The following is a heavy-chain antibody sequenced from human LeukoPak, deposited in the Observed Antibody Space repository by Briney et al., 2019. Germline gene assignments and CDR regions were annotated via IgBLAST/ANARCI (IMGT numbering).Heavy chain of an antibody. D-gene: IGHD5-24*01. CDR3: ARAGDGYNIEGGGFDY. Sequence: ASVKVTCKASGYTFTSYYMHWVRQAPGQGLEWMGIINPSGGSTSYAQKFQGRVTMTRDTSTSTVYMELSSLRSEDTAVYYCARAGDGYNIEGGGFDYWGQGTLVTVSS. CDR1: GYTFTSYY. J-gene: IGHJ4*02. CDR2: INPSGGST. V-gene: IGHV1-46*01.